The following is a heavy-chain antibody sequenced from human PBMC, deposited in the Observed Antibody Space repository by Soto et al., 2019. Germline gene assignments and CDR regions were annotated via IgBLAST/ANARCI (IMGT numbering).Heavy chain of an antibody. J-gene: IGHJ3*02. V-gene: IGHV3-48*02. CDR1: GFTFSSYS. D-gene: IGHD3-22*01. CDR2: ISSSSSTI. Sequence: EVQLVASGGGLVQPGGSLRLSCAASGFTFSSYSMNWVRQVPGKGLEWVSYISSSSSTIYYADSVKGRFTISRDNAKNSLYLQMNSLRDEDTAVYYCARGGYYYDSSGYWDDAFDIWGQGTMVTVSS. CDR3: ARGGYYYDSSGYWDDAFDI.